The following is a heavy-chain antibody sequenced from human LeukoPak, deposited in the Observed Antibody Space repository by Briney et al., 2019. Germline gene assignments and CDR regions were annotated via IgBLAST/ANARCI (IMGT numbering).Heavy chain of an antibody. Sequence: GASVKVSCKASGYTFTIYGISWVRQAPGQGLEWMGWISAYNGNTNYAQKLQGRVTMTTDTSTSTAYMELRSLRSDDTAVYYCARDGPFIAVAVIDYWGQGTLVTVSS. D-gene: IGHD6-19*01. J-gene: IGHJ4*02. CDR3: ARDGPFIAVAVIDY. V-gene: IGHV1-18*01. CDR1: GYTFTIYG. CDR2: ISAYNGNT.